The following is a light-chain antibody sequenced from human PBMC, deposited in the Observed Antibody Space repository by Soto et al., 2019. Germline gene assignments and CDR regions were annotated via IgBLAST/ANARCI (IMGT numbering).Light chain of an antibody. Sequence: VLTQSPGTLSLSPGERGTLSSRPSQSIRSNLVAWSQQKPGQAPRLLIFSASKGAKGTPDRFSGSTSGTDSFNDSGCGTDFTLTISRLEPEDFAVYSCHHYGSSLPDTFGQGTKLEIK. V-gene: IGKV3-20*01. CDR3: HHYGSSLPDT. J-gene: IGKJ2*01. CDR2: SAS. CDR1: QSIRSNL.